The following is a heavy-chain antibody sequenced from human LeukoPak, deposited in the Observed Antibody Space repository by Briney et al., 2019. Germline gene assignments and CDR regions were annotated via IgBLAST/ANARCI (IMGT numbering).Heavy chain of an antibody. V-gene: IGHV3-48*03. CDR2: ISRSGSIK. D-gene: IGHD4-17*01. Sequence: PGGSLRLACAASGFTFSIYEMNWVRQVPGKGLEWVSYISRSGSIKHYADSVKGRFTTSRDNAKNSLYLQMNSLRAADTAVYYCARDFGSTTVAPDYFDYWGQGTLVTVSS. CDR1: GFTFSIYE. CDR3: ARDFGSTTVAPDYFDY. J-gene: IGHJ4*02.